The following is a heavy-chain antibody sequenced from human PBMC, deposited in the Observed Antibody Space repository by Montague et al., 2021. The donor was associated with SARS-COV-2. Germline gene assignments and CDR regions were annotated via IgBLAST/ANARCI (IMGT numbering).Heavy chain of an antibody. Sequence: SLSLSCAASGFKFSDYWMIWIRQAPGKGLEWVANIKLDGSEEYYMDSVKGRFTVSRDNAKNSLYLQMNSLRAEDTAVYYCARATLYMDVWGKGTTVTVSS. CDR2: IKLDGSEE. J-gene: IGHJ6*03. CDR3: ARATLYMDV. CDR1: GFKFSDYW. V-gene: IGHV3-7*01.